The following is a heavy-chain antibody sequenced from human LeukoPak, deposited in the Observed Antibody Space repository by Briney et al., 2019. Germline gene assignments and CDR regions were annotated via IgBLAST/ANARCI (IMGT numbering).Heavy chain of an antibody. CDR2: INSDGSNT. J-gene: IGHJ4*02. Sequence: TGGSLRLSCAASGLTFSSSWMYWVRQAPGKGLVWVSDINSDGSNTRYADSVRGRFTISRDNAKEMVHLQMNSLRAEDTAVYYCARAVSGWQAIDYWGQGTLVTVSS. D-gene: IGHD6-19*01. CDR1: GLTFSSSW. CDR3: ARAVSGWQAIDY. V-gene: IGHV3-74*01.